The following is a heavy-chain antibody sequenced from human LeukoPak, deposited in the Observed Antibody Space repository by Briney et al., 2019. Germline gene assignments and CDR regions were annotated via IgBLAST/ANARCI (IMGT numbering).Heavy chain of an antibody. CDR1: GGSFSGYY. CDR3: ARGLRYSSSWFDP. CDR2: INHSGST. V-gene: IGHV4-34*01. J-gene: IGHJ5*02. Sequence: SETLSLTCAVYGGSFSGYYWSWIRQPPGKGLEWIGEINHSGSTNYNPSLKSRVTISVDTSKNRFSLKLSSVTAADTAVYYCARGLRYSSSWFDPWGQGTLVTVSS. D-gene: IGHD6-13*01.